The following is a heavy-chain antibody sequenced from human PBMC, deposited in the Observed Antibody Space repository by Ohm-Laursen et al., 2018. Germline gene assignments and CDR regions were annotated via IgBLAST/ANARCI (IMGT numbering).Heavy chain of an antibody. CDR2: IYSGGSI. CDR1: GFTVSSNH. J-gene: IGHJ6*02. V-gene: IGHV3-53*05. Sequence: SLRLSCSASGFTVSSNHMSWVRQAPGKGLEWVSVIYSGGSIYYADSVKGRFTISRDNSKNTLYLQMNSLRAEDTAVYYCARTFRDYYYYGMDVWGQGTTVTVSS. CDR3: ARTFRDYYYYGMDV. D-gene: IGHD3-10*01.